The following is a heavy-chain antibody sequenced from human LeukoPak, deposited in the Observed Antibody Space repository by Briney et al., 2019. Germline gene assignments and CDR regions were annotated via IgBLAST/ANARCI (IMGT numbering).Heavy chain of an antibody. D-gene: IGHD1-7*01. CDR3: ARDGNYISHVIDY. J-gene: IGHJ4*02. CDR2: ITGSSDSI. Sequence: GSLRLSCAASDFPFRVYTMNWVRQAPGKGLEWIASITGSSDSIYYADSVRGRFTISRDNAKNSVFLQMTTVRGDDTGVYYCARDGNYISHVIDYWGQGTLVIVSS. V-gene: IGHV3-21*01. CDR1: DFPFRVYT.